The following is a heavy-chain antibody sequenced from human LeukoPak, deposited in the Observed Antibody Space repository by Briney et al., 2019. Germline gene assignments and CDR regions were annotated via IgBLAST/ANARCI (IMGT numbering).Heavy chain of an antibody. J-gene: IGHJ3*02. CDR1: GYSFTSYW. CDR2: IYPGDSDT. V-gene: IGHV5-51*01. Sequence: GESLKISCKGSGYSFTSYWIGWVRQMPGKGLEWMGIIYPGDSDTRYSPSFQGQVTFSADKSISTAYLQWSSLKASDTAMYYCARHIPSYDSSQDAFDIWGQGTMVTVSS. D-gene: IGHD3-22*01. CDR3: ARHIPSYDSSQDAFDI.